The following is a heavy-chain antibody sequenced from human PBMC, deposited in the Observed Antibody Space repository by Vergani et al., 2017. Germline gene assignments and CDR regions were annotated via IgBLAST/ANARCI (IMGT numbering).Heavy chain of an antibody. CDR3: ASNQILLTYYYGSGSPRDAFDI. CDR2: IEPSDSYT. CDR1: GYSFTSYW. J-gene: IGHJ3*02. Sequence: EVQLVPSGAEVKKPGESLRISCTVSGYSFTSYWISWVRPMPGKGLEWMGRIEPSDSYTNYSPSFQGHVTISADKSSSTAYLQWSSLKASDTAMYYCASNQILLTYYYGSGSPRDAFDIWGQGTMVTVSS. D-gene: IGHD3-10*01. V-gene: IGHV5-10-1*03.